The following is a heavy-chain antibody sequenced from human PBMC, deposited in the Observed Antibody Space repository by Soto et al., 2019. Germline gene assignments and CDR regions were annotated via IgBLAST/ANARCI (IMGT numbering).Heavy chain of an antibody. CDR2: INDSGRT. CDR3: ARATPADSSAWYGDWFDP. CDR1: GGSFSGYY. D-gene: IGHD6-19*01. Sequence: QEQLQQWGAGLLKPSETLSLTCAVYGGSFSGYYWSWIRQPPGKGLEWIGEINDSGRTNYNPSLKSRFAMSQHTAERQLALRLSSVTVADTAVYYWARATPADSSAWYGDWFDPWGQGTLVTVSS. V-gene: IGHV4-34*02. J-gene: IGHJ5*02.